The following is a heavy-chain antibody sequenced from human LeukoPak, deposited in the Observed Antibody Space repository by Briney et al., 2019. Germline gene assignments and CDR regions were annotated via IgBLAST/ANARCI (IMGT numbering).Heavy chain of an antibody. V-gene: IGHV4-34*01. CDR2: IYYSGST. Sequence: SETLSLTCAVYGGSFSGYYWSWIRQPPGKGLEWIGSIYYSGSTYYNPSLKSRVTISVDTSKNQFSLKLSSVTAADTAVYYCARDQESAPFDYWGQGTLVTVSS. CDR3: ARDQESAPFDY. CDR1: GGSFSGYY. J-gene: IGHJ4*02. D-gene: IGHD3-3*01.